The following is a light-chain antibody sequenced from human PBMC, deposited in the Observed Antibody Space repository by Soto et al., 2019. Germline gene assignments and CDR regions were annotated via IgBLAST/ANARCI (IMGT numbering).Light chain of an antibody. Sequence: EIVLTQSPGTVSLSPGERATLSCRASQTVSGYYLAWYQQKPGQAPRLLIYGASRRATGILDRFSGSGSGKAFTLTINRLEPEDFAVYSCQQYGSSPLTFGGGTKVEIK. J-gene: IGKJ4*01. V-gene: IGKV3-20*01. CDR2: GAS. CDR3: QQYGSSPLT. CDR1: QTVSGYY.